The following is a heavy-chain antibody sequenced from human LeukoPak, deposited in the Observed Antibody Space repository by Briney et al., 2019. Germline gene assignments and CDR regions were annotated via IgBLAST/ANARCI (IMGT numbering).Heavy chain of an antibody. CDR3: AKDVIIRTVVARHFDH. V-gene: IGHV3-23*01. J-gene: IGHJ4*02. Sequence: GGSLRLSCAASGFTFSDYAMNWVRQAPGGGLEWVSGISVSGDTTYYADSVKGRFTISRDNSKNTLYLQMDSLRGEDTAIYYCAKDVIIRTVVARHFDHWGQGTLVTVSS. CDR2: ISVSGDTT. CDR1: GFTFSDYA. D-gene: IGHD3-10*01.